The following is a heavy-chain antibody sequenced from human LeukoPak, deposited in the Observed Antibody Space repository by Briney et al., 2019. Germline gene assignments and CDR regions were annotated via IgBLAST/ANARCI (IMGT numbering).Heavy chain of an antibody. Sequence: PSETLSLTCTVSGGSISNNDYFWGWIRQPPGKGLEWIGSMNYGGSTRDNPSLKSRVTISVDTSKNQVSLKLSSVTAADTAVYYCARRVPGRSGNWFDPWGQGTLVTVSS. CDR1: GGSISNNDYF. CDR3: ARRVPGRSGNWFDP. V-gene: IGHV4-39*01. CDR2: MNYGGST. J-gene: IGHJ5*02. D-gene: IGHD2-2*01.